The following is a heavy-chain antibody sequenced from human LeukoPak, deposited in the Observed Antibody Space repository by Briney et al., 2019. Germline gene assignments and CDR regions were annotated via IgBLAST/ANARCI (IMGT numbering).Heavy chain of an antibody. J-gene: IGHJ4*02. Sequence: PGGSLRLSCAASGFTFSSYEMNWVRQAPGKGLEWVSYISSSGSTIYYADSVKGRFTISRDNAKNSLYLQMNSLRAEDRAVYYCARKASYGSGSYFDYWGQGTLVTVSS. CDR1: GFTFSSYE. CDR3: ARKASYGSGSYFDY. CDR2: ISSSGSTI. D-gene: IGHD3-10*01. V-gene: IGHV3-48*03.